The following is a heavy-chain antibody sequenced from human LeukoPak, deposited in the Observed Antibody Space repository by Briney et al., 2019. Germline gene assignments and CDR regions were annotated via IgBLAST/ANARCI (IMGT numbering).Heavy chain of an antibody. CDR3: ARHLRPNDPSYYDFWSGYYRGRNYYYYYGMGV. CDR1: GGSISSSTYY. Sequence: PSETLSLTCTVSGGSISSSTYYWGWIRQPPGKGLEWIGNVYYSGSTYYNPPLKSRVTISVDTSKNQFSLKLSSVTAADTAVYYCARHLRPNDPSYYDFWSGYYRGRNYYYYYGMGVWGQGTTVTVSS. J-gene: IGHJ6*02. CDR2: VYYSGST. D-gene: IGHD3-3*01. V-gene: IGHV4-39*01.